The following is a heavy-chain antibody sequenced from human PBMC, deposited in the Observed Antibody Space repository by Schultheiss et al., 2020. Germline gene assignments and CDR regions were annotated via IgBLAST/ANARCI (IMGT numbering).Heavy chain of an antibody. CDR2: ISYDGSNK. Sequence: GGSLRLSCAASGFTFSGSAMHWVRQAPGKGLEWVAVISYDGSNKYYADSVKGRFTISRDNAKNSLYLQMNSLRGEDTALYFCAKDRHQLPRYYFDSWGQGTRVTVSS. CDR3: AKDRHQLPRYYFDS. V-gene: IGHV3-30*04. J-gene: IGHJ4*02. D-gene: IGHD1-1*01. CDR1: GFTFSGSA.